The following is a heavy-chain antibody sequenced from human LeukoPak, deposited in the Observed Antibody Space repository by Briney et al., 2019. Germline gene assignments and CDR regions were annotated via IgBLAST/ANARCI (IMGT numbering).Heavy chain of an antibody. D-gene: IGHD3-10*01. CDR3: ARNRASGTPYFDY. V-gene: IGHV4-59*08. CDR1: RGSISGFY. Sequence: SETLSLTCTISRGSISGFYWSWIRQPPGKGLEWIGYIYYSGSSNYNPSLKSRVTISVDASKDQFSLKLSSVTAADTAVYYCARNRASGTPYFDYWGQGLLVTVSS. J-gene: IGHJ4*02. CDR2: IYYSGSS.